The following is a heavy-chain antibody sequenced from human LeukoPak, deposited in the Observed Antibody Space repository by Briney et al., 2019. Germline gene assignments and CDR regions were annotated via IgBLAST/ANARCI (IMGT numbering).Heavy chain of an antibody. CDR3: ARGPRFPDYFIAY. CDR1: GFTFSSYA. V-gene: IGHV3-30*04. D-gene: IGHD5-12*01. Sequence: LTGGPLRLSCAASGFTFSSYAMHWVRQAPGKGLEWVAVISYDGSNKYYADSVKGRFTISRDNSKNTLYLQMNSLRAEDTAVYYCARGPRFPDYFIAYWGQGTLVTVSS. J-gene: IGHJ4*02. CDR2: ISYDGSNK.